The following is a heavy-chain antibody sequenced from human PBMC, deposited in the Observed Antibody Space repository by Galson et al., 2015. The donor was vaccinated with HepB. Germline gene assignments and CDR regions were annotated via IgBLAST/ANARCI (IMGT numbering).Heavy chain of an antibody. CDR2: ISKSATVT. D-gene: IGHD6-19*01. Sequence: SLRLSCAASGFTFSSFAMSWVRQPPGKGLEWVSSISKSATVTYYVDSVKGRFTISRDDSKSTLYLQMNGLRAEDTAIYYRATGFKLAGAAWGQGALVTVSS. V-gene: IGHV3-23*01. CDR1: GFTFSSFA. J-gene: IGHJ5*02. CDR3: ATGFKLAGAA.